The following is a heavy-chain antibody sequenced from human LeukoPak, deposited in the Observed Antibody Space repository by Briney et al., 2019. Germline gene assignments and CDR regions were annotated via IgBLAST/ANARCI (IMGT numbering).Heavy chain of an antibody. CDR1: GGSISSYY. V-gene: IGHV4-4*07. D-gene: IGHD2-2*01. J-gene: IGHJ3*02. CDR2: IYTSGST. Sequence: SETLSLTCTVSGGSISSYYWSWIRQPAGKGLEWIGRIYTSGSTNYNPSLKSRVTMSVDTSKNQFSLKLSSVTAADTTVYYCARYAPEVVVVPAATDAFDIRGQGTMVTVSS. CDR3: ARYAPEVVVVPAATDAFDI.